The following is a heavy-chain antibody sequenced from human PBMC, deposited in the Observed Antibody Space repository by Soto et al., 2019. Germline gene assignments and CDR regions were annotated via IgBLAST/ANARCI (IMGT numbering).Heavy chain of an antibody. D-gene: IGHD1-7*01. V-gene: IGHV3-23*01. Sequence: EVQLLESGGGLVQPGGSLRISCAASGFTFSSYAMSWVRQAPGKGLEWVSAISGSGGSTYDADSVKGRFTISRDNSKNTLYLQMNSLRAEDTAVYYCAKETGTTAYYYYGMDVWGQGTTVTVSS. CDR1: GFTFSSYA. J-gene: IGHJ6*02. CDR3: AKETGTTAYYYYGMDV. CDR2: ISGSGGST.